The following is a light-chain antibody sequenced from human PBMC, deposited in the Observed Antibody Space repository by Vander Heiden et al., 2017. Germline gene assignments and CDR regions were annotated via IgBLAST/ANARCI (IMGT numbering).Light chain of an antibody. CDR2: DAS. J-gene: IGKJ4*01. Sequence: EIVLTQSPATLSLSPGERATHSCRASQSVSSYLAWYQQKPGQAPRLLIYDASNRATGIPARFSGSGSGTDFTLTISSREPEDFAVYYCQQRSNWPPLTFGGGTKVXIK. V-gene: IGKV3-11*01. CDR3: QQRSNWPPLT. CDR1: QSVSSY.